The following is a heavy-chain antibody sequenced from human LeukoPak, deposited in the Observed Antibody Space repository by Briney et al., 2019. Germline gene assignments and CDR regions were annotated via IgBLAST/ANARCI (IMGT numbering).Heavy chain of an antibody. CDR2: IRCDGSNK. D-gene: IGHD2-21*02. CDR1: GFTFSSYG. J-gene: IGHJ5*02. Sequence: GGSLRLSCAASGFTFSSYGMHWVRQAPGKGLEWVAFIRCDGSNKYYADSVKGRFTISRSNSKNTLYLQMNSLRAEDTAVYYCAKDGVAYCGGDCYSVNWFDPWGQGTLVTVSS. CDR3: AKDGVAYCGGDCYSVNWFDP. V-gene: IGHV3-30*02.